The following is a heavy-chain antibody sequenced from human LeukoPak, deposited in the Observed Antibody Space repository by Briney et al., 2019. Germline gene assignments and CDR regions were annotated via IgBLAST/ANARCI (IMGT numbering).Heavy chain of an antibody. V-gene: IGHV4-4*07. J-gene: IGHJ4*02. D-gene: IGHD5-12*01. Sequence: SETLSLTCTVSGGSISSYYWSWIRQPAGKGLEWIGRIYTSGSTNYNPSLKSRVTMSVDTSKNQFSLKLSSVTAADTAVYYCARDGDVDIVATMVYWGQGTLVTVSS. CDR1: GGSISSYY. CDR2: IYTSGST. CDR3: ARDGDVDIVATMVY.